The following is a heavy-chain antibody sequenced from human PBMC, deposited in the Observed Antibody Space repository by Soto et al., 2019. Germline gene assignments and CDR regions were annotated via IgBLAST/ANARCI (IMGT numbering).Heavy chain of an antibody. D-gene: IGHD1-26*01. V-gene: IGHV1-8*01. CDR2: MSPNSDYS. Sequence: ASVKVSCKASGYTFSSYDINWVRQAPGQGLEWMGWMSPNSDYSEYAQNFQARITMTRDTSTSTAYMELSSLASEDTAMYYCARGIDAGVDYWGQGALVTVSS. CDR3: ARGIDAGVDY. J-gene: IGHJ4*02. CDR1: GYTFSSYD.